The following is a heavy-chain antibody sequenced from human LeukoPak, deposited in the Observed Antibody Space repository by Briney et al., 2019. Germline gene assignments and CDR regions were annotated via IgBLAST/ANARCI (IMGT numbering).Heavy chain of an antibody. V-gene: IGHV4-61*02. CDR1: GGSISSGSYY. CDR3: AVLQSGSYYGSGSYYGIDY. Sequence: SETLSLTCTGCGGSISSGSYYGAGVRQPAGKGLEWIGRIYTSGSTNHNPSLKSRLTISVDTSKNQFPLKLSSVTAADTAVYYCAVLQSGSYYGSGSYYGIDYWGQGTLVTVSS. CDR2: IYTSGST. J-gene: IGHJ4*02. D-gene: IGHD1-26*01.